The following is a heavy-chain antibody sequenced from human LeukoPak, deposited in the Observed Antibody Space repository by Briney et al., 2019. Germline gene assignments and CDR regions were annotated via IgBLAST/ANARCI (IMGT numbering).Heavy chain of an antibody. CDR3: VRVDRGYYGMDV. CDR2: INPNSGGA. Sequence: ASVKVSCKASGYTFTGYYMHWVRQAPGQGLEWMGWINPNSGGANYAQKLQGRVTMTRDTSISTAYMELSRLRSDDTAVYYCVRVDRGYYGMDVWGQGTTVTVSS. CDR1: GYTFTGYY. V-gene: IGHV1-2*02. D-gene: IGHD3-22*01. J-gene: IGHJ6*02.